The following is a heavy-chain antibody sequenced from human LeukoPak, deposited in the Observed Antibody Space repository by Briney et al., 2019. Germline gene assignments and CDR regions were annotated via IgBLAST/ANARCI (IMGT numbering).Heavy chain of an antibody. D-gene: IGHD6-13*01. CDR3: ARPAAGSRVGTYYFDY. Sequence: SETLSLTCTVSGGSISSSTHYWGWIRQPPGKGLEWIGSIYYSGSTYYNPSLKSRVTISVDTSKNQFSLKLNSVTAADTAVYYCARPAAGSRVGTYYFDYWGHGTLVTVSS. CDR2: IYYSGST. CDR1: GGSISSSTHY. J-gene: IGHJ4*01. V-gene: IGHV4-39*01.